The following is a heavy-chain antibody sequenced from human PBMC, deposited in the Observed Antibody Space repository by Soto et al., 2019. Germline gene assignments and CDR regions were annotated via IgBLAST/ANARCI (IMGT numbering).Heavy chain of an antibody. CDR1: GFTVSSNY. J-gene: IGHJ6*02. CDR3: AKKSSGFVTAMDV. Sequence: ESGGGLIQPGGSLRLSCAASGFTVSSNYMNWVRQAPGKGLEWVSVIYSGGSAYYADSVKGRFTISRDNSKNTVYLQMNSLRAEDTAVYYCAKKSSGFVTAMDVWGQGTTVTVSS. V-gene: IGHV3-53*01. D-gene: IGHD3-22*01. CDR2: IYSGGSA.